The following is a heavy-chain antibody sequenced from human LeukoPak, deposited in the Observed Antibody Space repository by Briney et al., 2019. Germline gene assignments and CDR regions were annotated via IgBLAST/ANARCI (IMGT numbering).Heavy chain of an antibody. D-gene: IGHD4-17*01. CDR1: GGSISSYY. CDR3: ARVPHFGDYGWFDP. J-gene: IGHJ5*02. CDR2: IYYSGST. Sequence: PSETLSLTCTVSGGSISSYYWSWIRQPPGKGLELIGYIYYSGSTNYNPSLKSRVTISIDTSKNQFSLKLSSVTAADTAVYYCARVPHFGDYGWFDPWGQGTLVTVSS. V-gene: IGHV4-59*01.